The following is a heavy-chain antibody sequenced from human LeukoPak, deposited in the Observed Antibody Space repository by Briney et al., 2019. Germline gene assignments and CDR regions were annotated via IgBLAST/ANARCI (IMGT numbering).Heavy chain of an antibody. CDR1: GFTFNGYA. CDR3: AKGPGAAVGTRYIQH. D-gene: IGHD6-13*01. J-gene: IGHJ1*01. CDR2: ISWDSGNT. V-gene: IGHV3-43D*03. Sequence: GGSLRLSCAASGFTFNGYAMHWVRQAPGKGLEGVSLISWDSGNTYYADSVKGRFTISRDNSKNSLSLQMNSLRAEDTALYYCAKGPGAAVGTRYIQHWGQGTLVTVSS.